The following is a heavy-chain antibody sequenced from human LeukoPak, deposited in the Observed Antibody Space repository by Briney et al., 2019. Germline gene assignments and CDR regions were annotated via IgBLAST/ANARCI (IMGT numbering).Heavy chain of an antibody. CDR2: IYSGGST. D-gene: IGHD2-2*02. J-gene: IGHJ4*02. CDR3: ARGYCSSTSRYTLPFDY. CDR1: GFTVSSNY. Sequence: GGSLRLSCAASGFTVSSNYMSWVRQAPGKGLEWVSVIYSGGSTYYEVSVKGRFTISRDNSKNTLYLQMNTLRAEDTAVYYCARGYCSSTSRYTLPFDYWGQGTLVTVSS. V-gene: IGHV3-66*01.